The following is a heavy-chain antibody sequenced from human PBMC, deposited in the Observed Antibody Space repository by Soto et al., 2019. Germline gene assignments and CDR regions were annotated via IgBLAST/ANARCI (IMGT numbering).Heavy chain of an antibody. D-gene: IGHD6-6*01. Sequence: ASVKVSCKASGYTFTGYYMHWVRQAPGQGLELMGWINPNSGGTNYAQKFQGRVTMTRDTSISTAYMELSRLRSDDTAVYYCARVSSSTDYYYYGMDVWGQGTTVTVYS. J-gene: IGHJ6*02. CDR1: GYTFTGYY. CDR2: INPNSGGT. V-gene: IGHV1-2*02. CDR3: ARVSSSTDYYYYGMDV.